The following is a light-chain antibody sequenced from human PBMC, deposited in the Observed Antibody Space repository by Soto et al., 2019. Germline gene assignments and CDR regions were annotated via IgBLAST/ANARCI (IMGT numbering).Light chain of an antibody. V-gene: IGKV3-15*01. CDR1: QSVRSN. CDR3: HQYNIWPPLM. CDR2: GAS. Sequence: EIVMTQSPATLSVSPGESATLSCRASQSVRSNLAWYQQKRGQPPRLLIYGASTRATGAPARFSGSGSGTEFTLTISSLQSEDFGDYYCHQYNIWPPLMFGGGPKVEIK. J-gene: IGKJ4*02.